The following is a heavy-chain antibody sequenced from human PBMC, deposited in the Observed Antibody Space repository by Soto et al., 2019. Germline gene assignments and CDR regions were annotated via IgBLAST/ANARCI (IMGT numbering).Heavy chain of an antibody. CDR3: ARVFHYDRSGYYYSY. V-gene: IGHV4-34*01. D-gene: IGHD3-22*01. CDR2: INHSGST. CDR1: GGSFSGYY. J-gene: IGHJ4*02. Sequence: SETLSLTCAVYGGSFSGYYWSWIRQPPGKGLEWIGEINHSGSTNFNPSLKSRVTISVDTSKNQFSLKLSSVTAADTALYYCARVFHYDRSGYYYSYWGQGTLVTVSS.